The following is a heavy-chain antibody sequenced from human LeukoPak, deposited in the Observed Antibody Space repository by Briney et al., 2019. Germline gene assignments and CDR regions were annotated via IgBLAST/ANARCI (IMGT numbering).Heavy chain of an antibody. CDR2: IKPDGSET. V-gene: IGHV3-7*01. CDR1: GFMFSTYW. D-gene: IGHD6-13*01. J-gene: IGHJ4*02. Sequence: GGSLRLSCAASGFMFSTYWMTWVRQAPGKGLEWGANIKPDGSETYYVESVKGRFTISRDNTKNLLFLQMNSLRGEDAAVYYCGGFGYEAAVDLWGQGTLVTVSS. CDR3: GGFGYEAAVDL.